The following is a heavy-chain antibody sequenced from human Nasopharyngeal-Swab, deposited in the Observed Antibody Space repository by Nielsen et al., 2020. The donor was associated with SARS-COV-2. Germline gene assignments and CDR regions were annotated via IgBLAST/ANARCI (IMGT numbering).Heavy chain of an antibody. V-gene: IGHV6-1*01. J-gene: IGHJ5*02. Sequence: SQTLSLTCAISGDSVSSNGAAWYWIRQSPSRGLEWLGRTYYRSRWYNDYAVSVKSRMTINPDTAKNQFSLQLNSVTPEDTAVYYCARATGGSGWYVTWFDAWGQGTLVTVSS. CDR3: ARATGGSGWYVTWFDA. D-gene: IGHD6-19*01. CDR2: TYYRSRWYN. CDR1: GDSVSSNGAA.